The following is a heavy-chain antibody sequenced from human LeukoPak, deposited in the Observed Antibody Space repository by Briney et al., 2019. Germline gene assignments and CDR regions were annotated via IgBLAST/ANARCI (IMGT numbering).Heavy chain of an antibody. J-gene: IGHJ6*03. CDR1: GFTFSSYW. D-gene: IGHD2-2*01. CDR2: ITSRSDTI. CDR3: ATGSCSSPNCFGDLYYYYYYMDV. V-gene: IGHV3-48*01. Sequence: GGSLRLSCAASGFTFSSYWMSWVRQAPGKGLEWVSYITSRSDTIYYADSVKGRFTISRDNANNSLYLQINSLRAEDTAVYYCATGSCSSPNCFGDLYYYYYYMDVWGKGTTVTVSS.